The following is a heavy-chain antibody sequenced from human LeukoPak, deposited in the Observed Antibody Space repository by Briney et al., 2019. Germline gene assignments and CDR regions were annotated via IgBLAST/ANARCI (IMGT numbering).Heavy chain of an antibody. CDR3: VKSAGKDGYRDVFDI. J-gene: IGHJ3*02. CDR2: ITKSGDQT. CDR1: GFTFSSYA. D-gene: IGHD5-24*01. V-gene: IGHV3-23*01. Sequence: GGSLRLSCAASGFTFSSYAMSWVRQAPGKGLEWVSTITKSGDQTHYADSVRGLFTISRDIFKNTLYLQMNSLRAEDTAVYHCVKSAGKDGYRDVFDIWGQGTVVTVSS.